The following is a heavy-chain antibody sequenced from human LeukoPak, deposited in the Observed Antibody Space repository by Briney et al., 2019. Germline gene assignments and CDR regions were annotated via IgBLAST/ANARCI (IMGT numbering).Heavy chain of an antibody. V-gene: IGHV3-48*01. Sequence: GGSLRLSCAASGFTFSPYTMHWFRQPPGKGLEWISYINTGSTTMYYADSVKGRFTVSRDNAKNSLYLHMNSLRAKDTAVYYCARDSSVCEFDVWGQGTMVTVSS. J-gene: IGHJ3*01. CDR2: INTGSTTM. D-gene: IGHD6-6*01. CDR3: ARDSSVCEFDV. CDR1: GFTFSPYT.